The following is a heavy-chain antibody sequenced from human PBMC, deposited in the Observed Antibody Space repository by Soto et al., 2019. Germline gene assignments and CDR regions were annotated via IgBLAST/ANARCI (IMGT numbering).Heavy chain of an antibody. CDR2: ISGSGGST. J-gene: IGHJ4*02. CDR3: ALPRGFYVWGSYRSQFDY. Sequence: GGSLRLSCAASGFTFSSYAMSWVRQAPGKGLEWVSAISGSGGSTYYADSVKGRFTISRDNSKNMLYLQMNSLRAEDTAVYYCALPRGFYVWGSYRSQFDYWGQGTLVTVSS. D-gene: IGHD3-16*02. V-gene: IGHV3-23*01. CDR1: GFTFSSYA.